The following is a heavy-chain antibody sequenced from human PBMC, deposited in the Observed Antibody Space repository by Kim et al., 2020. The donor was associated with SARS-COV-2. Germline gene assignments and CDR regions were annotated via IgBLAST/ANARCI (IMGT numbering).Heavy chain of an antibody. CDR3: AQDVISMIRGRVDV. V-gene: IGHV3-23*01. D-gene: IGHD3-10*01. J-gene: IGHJ6*03. Sequence: AHAVRGRFTVSRDNSRNTLYLQMNSLRVEDTAVYYCAQDVISMIRGRVDVWGKGTTVTVSS.